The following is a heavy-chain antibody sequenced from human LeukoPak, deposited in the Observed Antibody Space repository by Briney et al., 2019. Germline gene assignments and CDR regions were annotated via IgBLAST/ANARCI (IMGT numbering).Heavy chain of an antibody. Sequence: PSQTLSLTCTVSGGSISSGDYYWSWIRQPPGKGLEWIGYIYYSGSTNYNPSLKSRVTISVDTSKNQFSLKLSSVTAADTAVYYCARDLRWVYGMDVWGQGTTVTVSS. CDR1: GGSISSGDYY. CDR3: ARDLRWVYGMDV. J-gene: IGHJ6*02. V-gene: IGHV4-30-4*01. D-gene: IGHD1-26*01. CDR2: IYYSGST.